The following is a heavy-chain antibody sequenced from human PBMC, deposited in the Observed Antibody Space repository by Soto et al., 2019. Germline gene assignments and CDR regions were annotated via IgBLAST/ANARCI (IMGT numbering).Heavy chain of an antibody. CDR2: ISGGGVTT. Sequence: EVQLVESGGDLVQPGGSLRLSCTASGFTFSTHAMQWVRQAPGKGLEWVSAISGGGVTTYSADSVKGRFTISRDNYKNTLYLHMMSLRVADIAVYYCATGSGRDYCLRWFDPWGHGTLFSVSS. CDR1: GFTFSTHA. J-gene: IGHJ5*02. CDR3: ATGSGRDYCLRWFDP. D-gene: IGHD4-17*01. V-gene: IGHV3-23*04.